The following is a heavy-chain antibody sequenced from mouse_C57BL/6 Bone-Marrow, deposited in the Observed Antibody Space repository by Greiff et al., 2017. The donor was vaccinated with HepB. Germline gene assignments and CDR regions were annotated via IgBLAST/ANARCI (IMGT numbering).Heavy chain of an antibody. J-gene: IGHJ2*01. CDR2: IHPSDSDT. V-gene: IGHV1-74*01. CDR3: AIEFFYYYFDY. CDR1: GYTFTSYW. D-gene: IGHD2-3*01. Sequence: QVQLQQPGAELVKPGASVKVSCKASGYTFTSYWMHWVKQRPGQGLEWIGRIHPSDSDTNYNQKFKGKATLTVDTSSSTAYMQLSSLTSEDSAVYYCAIEFFYYYFDYWGQGTTLTVSS.